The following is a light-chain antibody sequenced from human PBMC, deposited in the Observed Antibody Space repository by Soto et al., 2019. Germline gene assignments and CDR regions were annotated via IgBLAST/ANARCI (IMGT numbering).Light chain of an antibody. Sequence: DIQMTQSPSSLSASVGDRVTITCRASQNIRSYLNWYQQKPGKAPQLRIYATSSLQTGVQSRFSASGSGTDFSLVISDLQPEDSATYYCQQGYSSRWTSGRGTKVEI. CDR1: QNIRSY. CDR3: QQGYSSRWT. J-gene: IGKJ1*01. CDR2: ATS. V-gene: IGKV1-39*01.